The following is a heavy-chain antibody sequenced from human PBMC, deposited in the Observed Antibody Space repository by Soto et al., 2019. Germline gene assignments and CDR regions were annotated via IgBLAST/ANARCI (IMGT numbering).Heavy chain of an antibody. Sequence: ETLSLTCAVSGGSISSYYWSWIRQPPGKGLEWIGYIFYSGSTNYNPSLKSRVTISIDTSKNHFSLKLSSVTAADTAMYYCARAAISAVGWFDPWGQGTLVTVSS. V-gene: IGHV4-59*08. CDR1: GGSISSYY. CDR3: ARAAISAVGWFDP. D-gene: IGHD6-13*01. CDR2: IFYSGST. J-gene: IGHJ5*02.